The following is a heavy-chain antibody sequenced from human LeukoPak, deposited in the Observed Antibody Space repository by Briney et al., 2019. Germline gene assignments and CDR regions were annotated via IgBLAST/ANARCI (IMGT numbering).Heavy chain of an antibody. CDR3: AKASLYGSGAYYYYGMDV. Sequence: GGSLRLSCAASGFTFSSCAMSWVRQAPGKGLEWVSAISGSGGSTYYADSVKGRFTISRDNSKNTLYLQMNSLRAEDTAVYYCAKASLYGSGAYYYYGMDVWGQGTTVTVSS. CDR2: ISGSGGST. D-gene: IGHD3-10*01. J-gene: IGHJ6*02. CDR1: GFTFSSCA. V-gene: IGHV3-23*01.